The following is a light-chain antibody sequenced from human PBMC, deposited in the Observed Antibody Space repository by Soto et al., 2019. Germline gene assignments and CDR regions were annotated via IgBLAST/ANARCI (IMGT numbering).Light chain of an antibody. J-gene: IGKJ1*01. Sequence: EIVLTQSPGTLSLSPGERATLSCRASQSVSSSYLAWYQQKPGQAPRLLIYGASSRATGIPDRFSGSGSGIDFTLTISRLEPEYFAVYYCQQYGSPWTFGQGTKVEIK. CDR2: GAS. CDR3: QQYGSPWT. V-gene: IGKV3-20*01. CDR1: QSVSSSY.